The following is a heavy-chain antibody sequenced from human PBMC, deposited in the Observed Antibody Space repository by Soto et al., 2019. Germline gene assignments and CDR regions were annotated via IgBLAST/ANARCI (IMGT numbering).Heavy chain of an antibody. Sequence: QVQLVQSGAEVKKPGSSVKVSCKASGGTFSSYAISWVRQAPGQGLEWMGGIIPIFGTANYAQKFQGRVTITADESTSTAYMELSSLRSEDTAVYYCASSSGGGYSGYDWAFDYWGQGTLVTVSS. V-gene: IGHV1-69*01. CDR1: GGTFSSYA. CDR2: IIPIFGTA. D-gene: IGHD5-12*01. CDR3: ASSSGGGYSGYDWAFDY. J-gene: IGHJ4*02.